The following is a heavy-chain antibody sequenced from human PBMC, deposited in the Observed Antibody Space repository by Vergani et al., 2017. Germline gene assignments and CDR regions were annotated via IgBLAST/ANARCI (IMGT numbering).Heavy chain of an antibody. CDR3: ARVGTSSNRDYFDH. Sequence: QVQLVQSGAEVKKPGASVKVSCKASGYTFTDYFMHWVRQAPGQGLEWMGWINPNSGGTNYAQKFQGRVTMTRDTSNSTAYMELSNLRSDDTAVYYCARVGTSSNRDYFDHWGQGTLVTVSS. CDR1: GYTFTDYF. J-gene: IGHJ4*02. CDR2: INPNSGGT. V-gene: IGHV1-2*02. D-gene: IGHD2-2*01.